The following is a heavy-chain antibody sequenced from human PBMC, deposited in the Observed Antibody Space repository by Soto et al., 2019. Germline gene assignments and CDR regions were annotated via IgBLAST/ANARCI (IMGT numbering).Heavy chain of an antibody. V-gene: IGHV4-31*03. D-gene: IGHD6-13*01. Sequence: LSLTCTVSGGSISSGCYYWSWIRQHPGKGLEWIGYIYYSGSTYYNPSLKSRVTISVDTSKNQFSLKLSSVTAADTAVYYCARDLFGQQQLVWGYWGQGTLVTVSS. CDR2: IYYSGST. CDR1: GGSISSGCYY. CDR3: ARDLFGQQQLVWGY. J-gene: IGHJ4*02.